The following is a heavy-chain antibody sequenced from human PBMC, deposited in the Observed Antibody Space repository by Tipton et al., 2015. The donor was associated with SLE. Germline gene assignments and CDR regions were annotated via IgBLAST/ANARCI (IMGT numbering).Heavy chain of an antibody. V-gene: IGHV4-59*08. CDR2: ISYNGSP. Sequence: TLSLTCTVSGGPIRSHYWSWIRQPPRKGLEWLKGLEWIGDISYNGSPNYNPSLKNRVTISVDTSKNQFSLKLSSMTAADTAVYYCARKAYCTRASCSGFDPWGQGTLVTVSS. J-gene: IGHJ5*02. CDR1: GGPIRSHY. D-gene: IGHD2-2*01. CDR3: ARKAYCTRASCSGFDP.